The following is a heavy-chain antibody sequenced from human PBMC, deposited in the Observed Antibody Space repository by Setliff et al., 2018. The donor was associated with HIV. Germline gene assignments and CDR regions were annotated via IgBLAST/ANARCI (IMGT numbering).Heavy chain of an antibody. V-gene: IGHV3-30*02. CDR2: IWHDGSNE. J-gene: IGHJ6*03. CDR3: VKEAYSNTWNYYYYYIDV. Sequence: GGSLRLSCAASGFSFSTYGMHWVRQAPGKGLEWVAVIWHDGSNENYADSVKGRFTISRDNSKNTLYLQMSSLRVDDTAVYCCVKEAYSNTWNYYYYYIDVWGKGTTVTVSS. D-gene: IGHD6-13*01. CDR1: GFSFSTYG.